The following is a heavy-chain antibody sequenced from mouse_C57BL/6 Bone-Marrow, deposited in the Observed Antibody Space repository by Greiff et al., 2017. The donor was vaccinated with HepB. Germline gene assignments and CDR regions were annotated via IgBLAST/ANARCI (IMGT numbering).Heavy chain of an antibody. J-gene: IGHJ4*01. V-gene: IGHV1-69*01. CDR3: AREALATDAMDY. D-gene: IGHD3-2*02. CDR1: GYTFTSYW. Sequence: QVQLQQPGAELVMPGASVKLSCKASGYTFTSYWMHWVKQRPGQGLEWIGEIDPSDSYTNYNQKFKGKSTLTVDKSSSTAYMQLSSLTSEDSAVYYCAREALATDAMDYWGQGTSVTVSS. CDR2: IDPSDSYT.